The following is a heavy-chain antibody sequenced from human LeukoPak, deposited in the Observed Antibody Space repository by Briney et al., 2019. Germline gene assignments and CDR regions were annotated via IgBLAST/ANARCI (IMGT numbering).Heavy chain of an antibody. J-gene: IGHJ6*02. Sequence: ASVKVSCKASGYTFTGYYMHWVRQAPGQGLEWMGWINPNSGGTNYAQKFQGRVTMTRDTSISTAYMELSRLRSDDTAVYYCARDHSGWYYSAYYGMDVWGQGTTVTVSS. CDR3: ARDHSGWYYSAYYGMDV. V-gene: IGHV1-2*02. CDR1: GYTFTGYY. D-gene: IGHD6-19*01. CDR2: INPNSGGT.